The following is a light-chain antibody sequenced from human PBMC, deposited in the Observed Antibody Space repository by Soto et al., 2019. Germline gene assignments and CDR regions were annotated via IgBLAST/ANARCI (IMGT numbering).Light chain of an antibody. CDR2: EVS. CDR1: SSDVGGYNY. V-gene: IGLV2-8*01. Sequence: QSVLTQPPSASGSPGQSVTISCTGTSSDVGGYNYVSWYQQHPGKAPKLMIYEVSKRPSGVPDRFSGSKSGNTASLTVSGLQAEDEADYYWSSYAGSNILVFGGGTKVTVL. J-gene: IGLJ2*01. CDR3: SSYAGSNILV.